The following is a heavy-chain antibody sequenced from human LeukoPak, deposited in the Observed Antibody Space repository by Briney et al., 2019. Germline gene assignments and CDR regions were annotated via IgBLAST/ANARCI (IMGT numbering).Heavy chain of an antibody. CDR3: GKHDSASDY. J-gene: IGHJ4*02. CDR2: IGVSGDIT. D-gene: IGHD1-26*01. V-gene: IGHV3-23*01. Sequence: PGGSLRLSCVASGFTFSNYAMTWVRQAPGKGLEWVSRIGVSGDITFYADSVKGRFTISRDNSKNALYLQMYSLRAEDTAVYYCGKHDSASDYWGQGTLVTVSS. CDR1: GFTFSNYA.